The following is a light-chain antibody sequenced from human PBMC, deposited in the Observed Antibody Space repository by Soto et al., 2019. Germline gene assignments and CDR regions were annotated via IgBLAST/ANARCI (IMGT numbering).Light chain of an antibody. CDR1: QTISSW. CDR2: KAS. Sequence: DIQMTQSPSTLSGSVGDRVTSTCRASQTISSWLAWYQQKPGKAPKLLIYKASTLKSGVPSRFSGSGSWTEFTLTISSLQPDDFVTYYCQPYNSYSEAFGQGTKVELK. J-gene: IGKJ1*01. CDR3: QPYNSYSEA. V-gene: IGKV1-5*03.